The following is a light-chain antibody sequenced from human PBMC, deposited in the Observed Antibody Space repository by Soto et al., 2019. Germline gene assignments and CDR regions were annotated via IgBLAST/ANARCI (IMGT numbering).Light chain of an antibody. J-gene: IGKJ2*01. CDR2: AAS. Sequence: IQMTQSPASLSASVGDRVTITCRASQDVSSYLVWYQQKPGKAPDLLIYAASTLQSGVPVRFSGSGSGTAFTLTISSLQPEDFAPYYCQQLSYYPRTFGQGTKLEIK. V-gene: IGKV1-9*01. CDR1: QDVSSY. CDR3: QQLSYYPRT.